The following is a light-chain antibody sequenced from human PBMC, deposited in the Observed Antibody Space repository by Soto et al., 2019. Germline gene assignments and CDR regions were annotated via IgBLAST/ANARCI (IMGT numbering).Light chain of an antibody. CDR2: EVT. J-gene: IGLJ2*01. Sequence: QSALTQPASVSGSPGQSITIFCTGTNSDVGGYDVVSWYQQHPGKAPKLLIYEVTNWPSGVSDRFSGSKSGNTASLSIYGLQADDEADYYCSSYTSTSTLVFGGGTKLTVL. CDR3: SSYTSTSTLV. V-gene: IGLV2-14*01. CDR1: NSDVGGYDV.